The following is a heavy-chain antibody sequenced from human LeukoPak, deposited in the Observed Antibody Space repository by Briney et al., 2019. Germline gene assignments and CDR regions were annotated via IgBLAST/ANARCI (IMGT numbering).Heavy chain of an antibody. V-gene: IGHV3-7*04. J-gene: IGHJ4*02. CDR1: GFTFSSYA. CDR2: IKQDGSEK. Sequence: GGSLRLSCAASGFTFSSYAMSWVRQSPGKGLEWVANIKQDGSEKYYVDSVKGRFTISRDNAKNSLYLQMNSLRAEDTAVYYCARLVRCSSTSCRPVGFDYWGQGTLVTVSS. CDR3: ARLVRCSSTSCRPVGFDY. D-gene: IGHD2-2*01.